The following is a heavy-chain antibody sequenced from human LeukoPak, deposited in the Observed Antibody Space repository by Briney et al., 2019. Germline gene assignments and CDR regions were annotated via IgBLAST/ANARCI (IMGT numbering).Heavy chain of an antibody. CDR3: AKGFMSAAGPFDY. Sequence: ASVKVSCKASGYTFTGYYMHWVRQAPGQGLEWMGRINPNSGVTNYAQKFQVRVTMTRDTSINTAYMQLSSLTSDDTAVYFCAKGFMSAAGPFDYWGQGTLVTVSS. V-gene: IGHV1-2*06. CDR1: GYTFTGYY. CDR2: INPNSGVT. D-gene: IGHD6-13*01. J-gene: IGHJ4*02.